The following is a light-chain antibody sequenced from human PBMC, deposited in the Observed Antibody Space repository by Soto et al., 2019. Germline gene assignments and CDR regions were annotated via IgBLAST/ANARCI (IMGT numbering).Light chain of an antibody. V-gene: IGKV3-11*01. J-gene: IGKJ4*02. CDR3: QHRSK. Sequence: EIVLTQSPATRSFFPGERGTLSFRASQSINSYLAWYQQKPGQAPRLLMSAASNRATGIPARFSGSGSGTDFTLTISSLEPEDFAIYYCQHRSKFGGGTKVEIK. CDR2: AAS. CDR1: QSINSY.